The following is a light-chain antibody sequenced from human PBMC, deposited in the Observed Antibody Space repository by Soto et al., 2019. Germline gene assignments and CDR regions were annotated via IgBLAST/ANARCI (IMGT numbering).Light chain of an antibody. CDR2: GNS. V-gene: IGLV1-40*01. J-gene: IGLJ2*01. CDR1: SSNIGAGYD. Sequence: QSVLTQPPSVSGAPGQRVTISCTGSSSNIGAGYDVHWYQQLPGTAPKLLIYGNSNRPSGVSDRFSGSNSGTSASLAITGLRAEDEADYYCQSYDSSLRGSVVFGGGTQLTVL. CDR3: QSYDSSLRGSVV.